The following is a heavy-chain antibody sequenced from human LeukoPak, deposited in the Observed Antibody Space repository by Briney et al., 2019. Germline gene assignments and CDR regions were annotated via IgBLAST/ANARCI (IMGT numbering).Heavy chain of an antibody. CDR3: ARGRYCSSANCYDWFDP. Sequence: SETLSLTCVVSDGSFRGYHWNWIRQPPGKGLEWIGEITYGGTTNYNPSLRSRVTMSVDTSKKQFSLKLTSVTAADTAVYYCARGRYCSSANCYDWFDPWGQGTLVGVSS. J-gene: IGHJ5*02. CDR1: DGSFRGYH. D-gene: IGHD2-2*01. V-gene: IGHV4-34*01. CDR2: ITYGGTT.